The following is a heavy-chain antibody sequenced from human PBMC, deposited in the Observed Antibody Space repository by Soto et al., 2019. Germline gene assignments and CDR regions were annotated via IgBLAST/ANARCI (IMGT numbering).Heavy chain of an antibody. CDR2: ISAYNGNT. Sequence: ASVKVSCKASGYTFTSYAMHWVRQAPGQGLEWMGWISAYNGNTNYAQKLQGRVTMTTDTSTSTAYMELRSLRSDDTAVYYCARYLGYDILTGYYDFDYRGQGTLVIVSS. V-gene: IGHV1-18*01. CDR3: ARYLGYDILTGYYDFDY. J-gene: IGHJ4*02. CDR1: GYTFTSYA. D-gene: IGHD3-9*01.